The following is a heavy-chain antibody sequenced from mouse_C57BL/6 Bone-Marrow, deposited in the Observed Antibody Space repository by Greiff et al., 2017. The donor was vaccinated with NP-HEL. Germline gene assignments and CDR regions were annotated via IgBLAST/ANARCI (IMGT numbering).Heavy chain of an antibody. V-gene: IGHV1-80*01. D-gene: IGHD2-5*01. Sequence: QVQLQQSGAELVKPGASVKISCKASGYAFSSYWMNWVKQRPGKGLEWIGQIYPGDGDTNYNGKFKGKATLTADKSSSTAYMQLSSLTSEDSAVYFCARLNYSNYVGAYWGQGTLVTVSA. CDR2: IYPGDGDT. J-gene: IGHJ3*01. CDR3: ARLNYSNYVGAY. CDR1: GYAFSSYW.